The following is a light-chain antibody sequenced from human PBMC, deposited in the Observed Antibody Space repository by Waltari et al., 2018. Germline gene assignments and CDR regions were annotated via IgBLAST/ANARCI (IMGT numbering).Light chain of an antibody. CDR1: RSHIGSNA. CDR3: AAWDDSLNAFYV. V-gene: IGLV1-44*01. Sequence: QSVLPQPPSASGTPGQRVTISCSGSRSHIGSNAVNWYQQFPGTAPKLLIYSNNQRPSGVPDRFSGSKSGTSASLAISGLQSEDEADYYCAAWDDSLNAFYVFGTGTKVTVL. CDR2: SNN. J-gene: IGLJ1*01.